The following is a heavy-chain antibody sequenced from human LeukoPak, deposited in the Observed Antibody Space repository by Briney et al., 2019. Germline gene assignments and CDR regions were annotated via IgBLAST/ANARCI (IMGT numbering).Heavy chain of an antibody. CDR3: ARMGSSVGPL. Sequence: PGGSLRLSCAVSGFTVSSNYMSWVRQAPGKGLEWVSVIYSGGSTYYADSVKGRFTISRDNSKNTLYLQMNSLRVEDTAVYYWARMGSSVGPLWGQGALVTVSS. CDR1: GFTVSSNY. CDR2: IYSGGST. J-gene: IGHJ4*02. V-gene: IGHV3-53*01. D-gene: IGHD4-23*01.